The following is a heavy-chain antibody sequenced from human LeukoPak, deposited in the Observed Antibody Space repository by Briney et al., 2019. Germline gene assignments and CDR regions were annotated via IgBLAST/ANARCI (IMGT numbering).Heavy chain of an antibody. J-gene: IGHJ4*02. D-gene: IGHD3-22*01. CDR1: GFSFSGYS. CDR2: FGTRSTSI. V-gene: IGHV3-21*01. CDR3: AREVSEGFDF. Sequence: GGSLRLSCTASGFSFSGYSMNWIRQAPGKGLEWVSSFGTRSTSIYHAGSVKGRFAISRDNAKNSLYLQMNSLRAEDTAVYYCAREVSEGFDFWGQGTLVTVSS.